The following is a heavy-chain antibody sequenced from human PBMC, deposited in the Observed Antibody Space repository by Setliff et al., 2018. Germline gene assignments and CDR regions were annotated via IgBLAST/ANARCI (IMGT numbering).Heavy chain of an antibody. J-gene: IGHJ6*04. CDR2: ISWDGGST. CDR3: AKVKGPYYYYGMDV. Sequence: AGGSLRLSCAASGFTFDDYAMHWVRQAPGKGLEWVSLISWDGGSTYYADSVKGRFTISRDNSKNSLYLQMNSLRAEDTALYYCAKVKGPYYYYGMDVWGKGTTGTVSS. V-gene: IGHV3-43D*03. CDR1: GFTFDDYA.